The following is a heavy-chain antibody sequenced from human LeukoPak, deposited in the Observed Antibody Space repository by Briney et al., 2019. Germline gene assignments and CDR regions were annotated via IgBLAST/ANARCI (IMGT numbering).Heavy chain of an antibody. CDR1: GFTLSSYA. CDR2: ISSGGIYE. V-gene: IGHV3-30*01. J-gene: IGHJ4*02. D-gene: IGHD3-10*01. Sequence: GGSLRLSCAASGFTLSSYAMHWVRQAPGKGLEWVSIISSGGIYEYYADSVKGRFTISRDNSKNTLFLQLNSLGAEDTALYYCARDSTYYYESGSSGPHCFDTWGQGTLVTVSS. CDR3: ARDSTYYYESGSSGPHCFDT.